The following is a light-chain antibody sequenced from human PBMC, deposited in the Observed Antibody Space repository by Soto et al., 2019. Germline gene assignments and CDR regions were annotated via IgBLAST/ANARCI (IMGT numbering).Light chain of an antibody. V-gene: IGKV3-15*01. CDR2: GAS. J-gene: IGKJ1*01. Sequence: EIVMTQSPATLSVSPGQRATLSCRASQSVSSNLAWYQQKPGQAPRLLIYGASTRATGIPARFSGSGSGTEFTLTISSLQSEDFSVYYCQHFSNGPRTFGQGTNVEIK. CDR1: QSVSSN. CDR3: QHFSNGPRT.